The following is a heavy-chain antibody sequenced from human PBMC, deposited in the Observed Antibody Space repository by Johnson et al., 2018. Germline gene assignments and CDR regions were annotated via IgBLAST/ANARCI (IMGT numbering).Heavy chain of an antibody. J-gene: IGHJ4*02. CDR3: ARGDYNVLTGYYIRPRNKYYLDC. D-gene: IGHD3-9*01. V-gene: IGHV4-34*01. CDR2: INHRGRT. CDR1: GGSFSGYY. Sequence: QVQLQQLGAGLLKPSETLSLTCAVYGGSFSGYYWSWIRQPPGKGLEWIGEINHRGRTNYNQSLTSRVTVSVDTSKNQFSLTGTSVNAADTAVYYCARGDYNVLTGYYIRPRNKYYLDCWGQGTLVTVSS.